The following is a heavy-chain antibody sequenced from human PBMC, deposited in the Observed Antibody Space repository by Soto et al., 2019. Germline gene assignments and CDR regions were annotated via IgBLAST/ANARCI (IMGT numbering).Heavy chain of an antibody. CDR2: IYYSGST. J-gene: IGHJ4*02. V-gene: IGHV4-39*01. D-gene: IGHD3-9*01. Sequence: PSETLSLTCTVSGGSISSSSYYWGWIRQPPGKGLEWIGSIYYSGSTYYNPSLKSRVTISVDTSKNQFSLKLSSVTAADTAVYYCARLGLDILTGYSYYFDYWGQGTLVTVSS. CDR3: ARLGLDILTGYSYYFDY. CDR1: GGSISSSSYY.